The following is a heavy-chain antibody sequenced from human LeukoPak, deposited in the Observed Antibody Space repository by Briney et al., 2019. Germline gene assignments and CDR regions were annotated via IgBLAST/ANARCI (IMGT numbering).Heavy chain of an antibody. CDR2: IRYDGGYK. CDR3: AKVAPGYCSSTSCYMDC. Sequence: GGSMRLSCAASGFGFSTYGMHWVRQAPGKGLEWVAYIRYDGGYKHYADSVEGRFTISRDNSKNTLYLHMNSLRAEDTAVYYCAKVAPGYCSSTSCYMDCWGQGTLVTVS. CDR1: GFGFSTYG. D-gene: IGHD2-2*02. V-gene: IGHV3-30*02. J-gene: IGHJ4*02.